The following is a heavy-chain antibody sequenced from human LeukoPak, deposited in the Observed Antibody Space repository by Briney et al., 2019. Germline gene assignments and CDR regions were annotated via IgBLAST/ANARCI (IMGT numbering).Heavy chain of an antibody. V-gene: IGHV3-23*01. CDR3: ARAIHPLSWFPTYYYYYMDV. CDR2: ISGSGGST. J-gene: IGHJ6*03. CDR1: GFTFSSYA. Sequence: GGSLRLSCAASGFTFSSYAMSWVRQAPGKGLEWVSAISGSGGSTYYADSVKGRFTISRDNSKNTLYLQMNSLRAEDTAVYYCARAIHPLSWFPTYYYYYMDVWGKGTTVTISS. D-gene: IGHD3-10*01.